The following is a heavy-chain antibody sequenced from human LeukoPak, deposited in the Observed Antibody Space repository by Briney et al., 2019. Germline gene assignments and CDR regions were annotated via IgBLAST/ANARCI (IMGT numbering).Heavy chain of an antibody. CDR2: IYYSGST. Sequence: SETLSLTCTVSGGSIGSYYWSWIRQPPGKGLEWIGYIYYSGSTNYNPSLKSRVTISVDTSKNQFCLKLSSVTAADTAVYYCARGAYCSSTSCYWAWYFDLWGRGTLVTVSS. J-gene: IGHJ2*01. CDR1: GGSIGSYY. CDR3: ARGAYCSSTSCYWAWYFDL. D-gene: IGHD2-2*01. V-gene: IGHV4-59*01.